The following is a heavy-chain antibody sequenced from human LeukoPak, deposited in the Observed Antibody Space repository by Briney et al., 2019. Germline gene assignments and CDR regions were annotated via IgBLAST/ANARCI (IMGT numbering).Heavy chain of an antibody. J-gene: IGHJ4*02. D-gene: IGHD5-24*01. Sequence: SETLSLTCTVSGGSINYAYWSWIRLPPGKKLEWIGFVSHTGSTDYNPSLTSRVTISVDTSKNQFSLRLTSVAAADTAIYFCARGKGYNTPFDYWGQGILVTVSS. CDR1: GGSINYAY. CDR3: ARGKGYNTPFDY. CDR2: VSHTGST. V-gene: IGHV4-59*01.